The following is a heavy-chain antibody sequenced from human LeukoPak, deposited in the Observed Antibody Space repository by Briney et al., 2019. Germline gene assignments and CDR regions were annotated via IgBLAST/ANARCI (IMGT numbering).Heavy chain of an antibody. Sequence: SETLSLTCAVCGGSFSGYYWSWIRQPPGKGLEWIGEINHSGSTNYNPSLKSRVTISVDTSKNQFSLKLSSVTAADTAVYYCARAHPTYYDFWSGYYTDKGAFDIWGQGTMVTVSS. J-gene: IGHJ3*02. D-gene: IGHD3-3*01. V-gene: IGHV4-34*01. CDR2: INHSGST. CDR1: GGSFSGYY. CDR3: ARAHPTYYDFWSGYYTDKGAFDI.